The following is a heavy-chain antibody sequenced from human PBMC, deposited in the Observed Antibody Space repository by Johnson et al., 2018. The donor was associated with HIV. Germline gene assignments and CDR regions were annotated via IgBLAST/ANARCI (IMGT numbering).Heavy chain of an antibody. J-gene: IGHJ3*02. CDR3: VREFYCTGGVCYLGDAFDI. Sequence: VLLVESGGGLVQPGGSLRLSCAASGFKFSIYWMSWVRQAPGKGLAWVANIKQDGSEKDYVESVQGRLTISRDNAKNSLYLQMNNLRAEETAVYYCVREFYCTGGVCYLGDAFDIWGQGTMVTVSS. CDR1: GFKFSIYW. D-gene: IGHD2-8*02. V-gene: IGHV3-7*05. CDR2: IKQDGSEK.